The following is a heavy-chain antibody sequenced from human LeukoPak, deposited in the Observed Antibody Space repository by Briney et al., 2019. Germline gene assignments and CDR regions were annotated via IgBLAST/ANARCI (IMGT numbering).Heavy chain of an antibody. CDR2: ITSSSDYI. J-gene: IGHJ4*02. Sequence: GRSLRLSCAASGFTFSSHSMNWVRQAPGKGLEWGSVITSSSDYIYYADSLKGRFTVSRDNAKNSLYLQVNSPRAEDTAVYYCVRESVYYDSSGYYNVLDYWGQGTLVTVSS. V-gene: IGHV3-21*01. CDR3: VRESVYYDSSGYYNVLDY. CDR1: GFTFSSHS. D-gene: IGHD3-22*01.